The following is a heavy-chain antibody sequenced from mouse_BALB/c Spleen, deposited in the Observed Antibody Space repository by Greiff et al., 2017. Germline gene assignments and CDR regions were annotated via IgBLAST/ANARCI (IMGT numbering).Heavy chain of an antibody. D-gene: IGHD1-2*01. CDR2: ISSGSSTI. CDR3: ARRTASGYFDV. J-gene: IGHJ1*01. CDR1: GFTFSSFG. V-gene: IGHV5-17*02. Sequence: EVQRVESGGGLVQPGGSRKLSCAASGFTFSSFGMHWVRQAPEKGLEWVAYISSGSSTIYYADTVKGRFTISRDNPKNTLFLQMTSLRSEDTAMYYCARRTASGYFDVWGAGTTVTVSS.